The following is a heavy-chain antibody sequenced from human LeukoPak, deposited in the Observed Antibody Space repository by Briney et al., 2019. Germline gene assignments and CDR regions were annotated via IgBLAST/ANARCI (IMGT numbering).Heavy chain of an antibody. Sequence: PGGSLRLSCAASGFTFSSYAMSWVRQAPGKGLEWVSGISGSGGSTYYADSVKGRFTISRDNSKNTLYLQMNSLRAEDTAVYYCAKDDRVVGATMTPLAKYFQHGAQGTLVTVSS. D-gene: IGHD1-26*01. CDR1: GFTFSSYA. V-gene: IGHV3-23*01. J-gene: IGHJ1*01. CDR2: ISGSGGST. CDR3: AKDDRVVGATMTPLAKYFQH.